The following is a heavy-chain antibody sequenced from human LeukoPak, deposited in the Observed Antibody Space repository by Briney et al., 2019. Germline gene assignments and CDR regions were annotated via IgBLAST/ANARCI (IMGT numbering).Heavy chain of an antibody. Sequence: GGSLRLSCAASGFSFSRYWMNWVRQAPGQGLEWLANIKQDGKEKYYVDSVKGQFTISRDNAQNLVDLQSNTLSSDDTAVYYCACGAGWTSDMCGEGTLAIVSS. CDR3: ACGAGWTSDM. V-gene: IGHV3-7*01. D-gene: IGHD6-19*01. J-gene: IGHJ3*02. CDR1: GFSFSRYW. CDR2: IKQDGKEK.